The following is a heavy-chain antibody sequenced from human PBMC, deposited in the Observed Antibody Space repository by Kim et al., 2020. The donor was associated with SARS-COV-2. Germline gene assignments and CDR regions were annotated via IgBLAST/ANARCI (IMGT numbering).Heavy chain of an antibody. CDR2: INTNTGNP. Sequence: ASVKVSCKASGYTFTSYAMNWVRQAPGQGLEWMGWINTNTGNPTYAQGFTGRFVFSLDTSVSTAYLQISSLKAEDTAVYYCARALPTLLWFGESGSRWFDPWGQGTLVTVSS. J-gene: IGHJ5*02. CDR3: ARALPTLLWFGESGSRWFDP. V-gene: IGHV7-4-1*02. CDR1: GYTFTSYA. D-gene: IGHD3-10*01.